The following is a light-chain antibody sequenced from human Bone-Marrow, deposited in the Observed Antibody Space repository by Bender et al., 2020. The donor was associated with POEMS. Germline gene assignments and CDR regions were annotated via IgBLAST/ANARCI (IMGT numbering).Light chain of an antibody. Sequence: QSALTQPRSVSGSPGQSVTISCTGTSSDVGGYNYVSWYQQHPGKAPKLMIYEGSKRPSGVSNRFSGTKSGNTASLTISGLQAEDEADYYCCSYGGGVLFGGGTKLTVL. V-gene: IGLV2-11*01. J-gene: IGLJ2*01. CDR1: SSDVGGYNY. CDR3: CSYGGGVL. CDR2: EGS.